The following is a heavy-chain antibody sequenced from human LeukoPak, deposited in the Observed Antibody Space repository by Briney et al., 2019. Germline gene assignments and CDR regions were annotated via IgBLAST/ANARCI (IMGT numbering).Heavy chain of an antibody. J-gene: IGHJ6*02. Sequence: PGGSLRLSCAASGFTVSSNYMSWVRQAPGNGLEWVSVIYSGGSTYYADSVKGGFTISRDNSKNTLYLQMNSLRAEDTAVYYCARVEEQQLARGFYYYNGMGVWGQGTTVTVSS. CDR3: ARVEEQQLARGFYYYNGMGV. D-gene: IGHD6-13*01. CDR2: IYSGGST. V-gene: IGHV3-66*01. CDR1: GFTVSSNY.